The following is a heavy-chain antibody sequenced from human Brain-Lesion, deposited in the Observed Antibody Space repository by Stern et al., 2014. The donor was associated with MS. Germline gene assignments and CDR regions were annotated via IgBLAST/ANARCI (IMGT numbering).Heavy chain of an antibody. CDR2: IWPGDSDT. V-gene: IGHV5-51*01. CDR1: GYRFTSNW. Sequence: EVQLVESGAEVKKPGESLKISCKGSGYRFTSNWIGWVRQMPGKGLAWMGIIWPGDSDTRYSPSFQGQVTISADKSISTAYLQWSSLKASDTAMYYCARRGDSSSSGFDYWGQGTLVIVSS. CDR3: ARRGDSSSSGFDY. D-gene: IGHD6-6*01. J-gene: IGHJ4*02.